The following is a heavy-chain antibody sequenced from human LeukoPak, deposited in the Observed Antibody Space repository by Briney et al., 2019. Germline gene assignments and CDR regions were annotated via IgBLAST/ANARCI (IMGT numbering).Heavy chain of an antibody. D-gene: IGHD3-22*01. CDR1: GFTFSSYA. CDR2: ISGSGVST. Sequence: GGSLRLSCAASGFTFSSYAMSWVRQAPGKGLEWVPGISGSGVSTYYTDSVKGRFTISTDNSKNTLYLQMNSLRAEDTAVYYCAKHEAMIVVVTPVYWGQGTLVTVSS. V-gene: IGHV3-23*01. CDR3: AKHEAMIVVVTPVY. J-gene: IGHJ4*02.